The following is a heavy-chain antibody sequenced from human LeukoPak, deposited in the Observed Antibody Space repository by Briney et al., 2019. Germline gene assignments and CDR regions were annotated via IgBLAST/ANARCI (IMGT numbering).Heavy chain of an antibody. CDR3: AKTGTEYFDY. V-gene: IGHV3-30*18. CDR1: GFTFSSYG. D-gene: IGHD1-1*01. Sequence: GGSLRLSCAASGFTFSSYGMHWVRQAPGKGLEWVAVISYDGSNKYYADSVKGRFTISRDNSKNTLYLQMNSLRAEDTAVYYCAKTGTEYFDYWGQGTLVTVSS. J-gene: IGHJ4*02. CDR2: ISYDGSNK.